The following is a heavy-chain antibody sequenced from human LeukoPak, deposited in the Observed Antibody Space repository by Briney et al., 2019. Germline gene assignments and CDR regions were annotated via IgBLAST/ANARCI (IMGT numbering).Heavy chain of an antibody. CDR1: GGSISTYY. D-gene: IGHD3-22*01. CDR2: AYASGTT. Sequence: SETLSLTCTVSGGSISTYYWSWIRQPPGKGLEWIGRAYASGTTFYNPSLKSRVTMLVNTSKNQFSLKLNSVNAADTAVYYCPRGGNYYDSSSYYYFDYWGQGTLVTVSS. V-gene: IGHV4-4*07. CDR3: PRGGNYYDSSSYYYFDY. J-gene: IGHJ4*02.